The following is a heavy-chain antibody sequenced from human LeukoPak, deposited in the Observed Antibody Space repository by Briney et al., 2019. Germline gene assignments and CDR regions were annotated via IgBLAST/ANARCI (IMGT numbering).Heavy chain of an antibody. CDR3: ARAHRSYVSSYKQYSYYMDF. D-gene: IGHD1-26*01. Sequence: SETLSLTCTVSGYSISSGYYWGWIRQPPGKGLEWIGSIYHSGRTFYNPSLKSRVTISVDTSKNQFSLKLKSVSAADTAVYYCARAHRSYVSSYKQYSYYMDFWGKGTTVTVSS. CDR1: GYSISSGYY. V-gene: IGHV4-38-2*02. CDR2: IYHSGRT. J-gene: IGHJ6*03.